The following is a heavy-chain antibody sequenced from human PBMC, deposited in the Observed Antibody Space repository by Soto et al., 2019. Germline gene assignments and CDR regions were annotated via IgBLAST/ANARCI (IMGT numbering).Heavy chain of an antibody. J-gene: IGHJ4*02. CDR3: AKDIGFQQHLFVFDN. CDR1: GGTFSSYA. Sequence: SVKVSFKASGGTFSSYAISWVRQAPGQGLEWMGGILPIFTTATYAPKFQDRVTITADESTSTVYMDLSSLRSEDTALYYCAKDIGFQQHLFVFDNWGQGTLVTVSS. D-gene: IGHD6-13*01. CDR2: ILPIFTTA. V-gene: IGHV1-69*13.